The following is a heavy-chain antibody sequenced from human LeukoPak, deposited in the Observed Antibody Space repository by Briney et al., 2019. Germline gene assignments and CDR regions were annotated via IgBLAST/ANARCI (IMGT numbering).Heavy chain of an antibody. J-gene: IGHJ4*02. V-gene: IGHV1-18*01. Sequence: ASVKVSCKASGYTFTSYGISWVRQAPGQGLEWMGWISAYNGNTNYAQKLQGRVTMTTDTSASTAYMELRSLRSDDTAVYYCARSDYYDSTRYFDYWGQGTLVTVSS. CDR1: GYTFTSYG. CDR3: ARSDYYDSTRYFDY. D-gene: IGHD3-22*01. CDR2: ISAYNGNT.